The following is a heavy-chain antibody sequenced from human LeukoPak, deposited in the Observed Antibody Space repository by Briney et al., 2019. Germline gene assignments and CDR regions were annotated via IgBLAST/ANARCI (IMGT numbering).Heavy chain of an antibody. CDR2: MNPNSGNT. Sequence: ASVKVSCKASGYTFTSYDINWVRQAPGQGLEWMGWMNPNSGNTGYAQKFQGRVTMTRNTSISTAYMELSSLRSEDTAVYYCARGLVVTATSTDYWGQGTLVTVSS. CDR1: GYTFTSYD. CDR3: ARGLVVTATSTDY. J-gene: IGHJ4*02. V-gene: IGHV1-8*01. D-gene: IGHD2-21*02.